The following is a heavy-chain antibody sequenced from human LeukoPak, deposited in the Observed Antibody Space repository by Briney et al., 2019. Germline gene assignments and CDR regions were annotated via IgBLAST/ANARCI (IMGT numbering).Heavy chain of an antibody. CDR1: GGTFSGYA. J-gene: IGHJ5*02. Sequence: SVKVSCKASGGTFSGYAISWVRQAPGQGLEWMGRIIPIFGTANYAQKFQGRVTITTDESTSTAYMELSSLRSEDTAVYYCARVIGYSFWFDPWGQGTLVTVSS. CDR2: IIPIFGTA. D-gene: IGHD4-11*01. V-gene: IGHV1-69*05. CDR3: ARVIGYSFWFDP.